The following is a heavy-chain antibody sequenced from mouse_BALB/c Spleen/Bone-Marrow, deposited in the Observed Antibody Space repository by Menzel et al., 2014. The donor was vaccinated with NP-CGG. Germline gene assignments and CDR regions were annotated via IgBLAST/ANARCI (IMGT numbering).Heavy chain of an antibody. J-gene: IGHJ4*01. D-gene: IGHD3-2*02. Sequence: QVQLQQSGPGLVAPSQSLSITCTVSGFSLTNYGVHWVRQPPGKGLEWLGVIWAGGSTNYNSALMSRPSISKDNSKSXVFLKMNSLQTDDTAMYYCARVTSSAVGAMDYWGQGTSVTVSS. V-gene: IGHV2-9*02. CDR1: GFSLTNYG. CDR2: IWAGGST. CDR3: ARVTSSAVGAMDY.